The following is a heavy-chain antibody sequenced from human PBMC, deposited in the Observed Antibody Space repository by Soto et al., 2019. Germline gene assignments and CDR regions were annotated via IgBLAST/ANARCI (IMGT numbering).Heavy chain of an antibody. CDR1: GITFSGYG. Sequence: PGGSLRLSCAASGITFSGYGMHWVRQAPGKGLEWVAVISYDGSNKYYADSVKGRFTISRDNSKNTLYLQMNSLRAEDTAVYYCAKDQGSSGYGPLDYWGQGTLVTVSS. D-gene: IGHD3-22*01. J-gene: IGHJ4*02. V-gene: IGHV3-30*18. CDR2: ISYDGSNK. CDR3: AKDQGSSGYGPLDY.